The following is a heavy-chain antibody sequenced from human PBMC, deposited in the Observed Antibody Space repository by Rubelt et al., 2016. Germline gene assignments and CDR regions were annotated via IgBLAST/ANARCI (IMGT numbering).Heavy chain of an antibody. V-gene: IGHV3-30-3*02. J-gene: IGHJ4*02. CDR2: ISYDGSNK. Sequence: AMHWVRQAPGKGLEWVAVISYDGSNKYYADSVKGRFTISRDNSKNTLYLQMNSLRAEDTAVYYCAKTTFGVVILRPKFDYWGQGTLVTVSS. CDR3: AKTTFGVVILRPKFDY. CDR1: A. D-gene: IGHD3-3*01.